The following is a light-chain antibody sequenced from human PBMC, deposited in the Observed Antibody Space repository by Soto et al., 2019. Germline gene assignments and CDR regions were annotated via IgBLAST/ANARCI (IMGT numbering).Light chain of an antibody. J-gene: IGLJ1*01. CDR3: QSFDSDLSAVV. CDR1: SSNIGAGYD. V-gene: IGLV1-40*01. CDR2: DNN. Sequence: QSALTQAPSISGAPGQRVTISCTGSSSNIGAGYDVHWFQQFPGTAPRLLIHDNNNRPSGVPDRFSGSESGTSASLAIAGLQAGDEAIYYCQSFDSDLSAVVFGTGTKVTVL.